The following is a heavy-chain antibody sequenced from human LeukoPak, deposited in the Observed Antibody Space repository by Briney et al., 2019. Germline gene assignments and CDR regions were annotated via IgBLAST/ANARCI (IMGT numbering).Heavy chain of an antibody. V-gene: IGHV3-21*01. CDR1: GFAFSSYS. CDR2: ISSGSSYI. Sequence: GGSLRLSCAASGFAFSSYSMNWVRQAPGKGLEWVSCISSGSSYIYYADSVKGRFTISRDNAKNSLFLRMNSLRAEDTAMYYCVRSEAVAGPNAYWGQGTLVTVSS. D-gene: IGHD6-19*01. CDR3: VRSEAVAGPNAY. J-gene: IGHJ4*02.